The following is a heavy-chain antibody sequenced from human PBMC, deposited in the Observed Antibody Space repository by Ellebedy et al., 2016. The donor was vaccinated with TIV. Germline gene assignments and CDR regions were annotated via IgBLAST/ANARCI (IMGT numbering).Heavy chain of an antibody. J-gene: IGHJ2*01. CDR2: INPNSGGT. CDR1: GGTFSSYA. V-gene: IGHV1-69*10. D-gene: IGHD4-17*01. Sequence: SVKVSXXASGGTFSSYAISWVRQAPGQGLEWMGWINPNSGGTNYAQKFQGRVTITADKSTSTAYMELSSLRSEDTAVYYCARVTRRTVTPGNWYFDLWGRGTLVTVSS. CDR3: ARVTRRTVTPGNWYFDL.